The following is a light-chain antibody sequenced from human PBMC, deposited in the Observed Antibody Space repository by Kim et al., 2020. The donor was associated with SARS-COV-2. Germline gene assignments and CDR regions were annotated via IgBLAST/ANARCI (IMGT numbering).Light chain of an antibody. V-gene: IGKV3-20*01. J-gene: IGKJ4*01. CDR2: GAS. CDR3: QQYGSSPLT. Sequence: APGERDSLSCRASQSVSSNYLAWYQQNPGRAPRLLIYGASSRATGIPYRISGSGSGTDFTLTINRLEPEDFAVYYCQQYGSSPLTFGGGTKVDIK. CDR1: QSVSSNY.